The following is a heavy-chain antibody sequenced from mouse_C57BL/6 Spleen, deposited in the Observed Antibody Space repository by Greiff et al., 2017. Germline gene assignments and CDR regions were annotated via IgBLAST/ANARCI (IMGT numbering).Heavy chain of an antibody. CDR3: ASGCYCSSQYYDMDY. CDR2: IYPGDGDP. V-gene: IGHV1-80*01. D-gene: IGHD1-1*01. CDR1: GYAFSSYW. Sequence: VKVVESGAELVKPGASVKISCKASGYAFSSYWMNWVKQRPGKGLEWIGQIYPGDGDPNYNGKFKGKATLTADKSSSTAYMQLSSLTAEDSAIYYGASGCYCSSQYYDMDYWGQGTSVTVSS. J-gene: IGHJ4*01.